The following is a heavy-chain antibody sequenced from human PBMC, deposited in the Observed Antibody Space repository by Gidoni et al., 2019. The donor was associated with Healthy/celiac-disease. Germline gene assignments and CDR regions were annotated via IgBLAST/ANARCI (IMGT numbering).Heavy chain of an antibody. J-gene: IGHJ6*02. CDR3: AKGGYSYGYDYYYYGMDV. Sequence: EVQLLESGGGLVQPGGSLRLSCAASGFTFSSYAMSWVRQAPGKGREWVSAISGSGGSTYYADSVKGRFTISRDNSKNTLYLQMNSLRAEDTAVYYCAKGGYSYGYDYYYYGMDVWGQGTTVTVSS. D-gene: IGHD5-18*01. V-gene: IGHV3-23*01. CDR2: ISGSGGST. CDR1: GFTFSSYA.